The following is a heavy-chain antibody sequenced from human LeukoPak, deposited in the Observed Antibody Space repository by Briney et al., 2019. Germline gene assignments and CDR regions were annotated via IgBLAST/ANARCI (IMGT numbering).Heavy chain of an antibody. J-gene: IGHJ4*02. Sequence: QAGGSLRLSCAASGFTFTSHWMHWVRQTPGKGLVWVSGIKNDGNDTAYADSVKGRFTISRDNAKNTLYLQMDSLRAEDTAVYYCARDRAMVIYWGQGTLVTVSS. V-gene: IGHV3-74*01. CDR1: GFTFTSHW. CDR2: IKNDGNDT. D-gene: IGHD5-18*01. CDR3: ARDRAMVIY.